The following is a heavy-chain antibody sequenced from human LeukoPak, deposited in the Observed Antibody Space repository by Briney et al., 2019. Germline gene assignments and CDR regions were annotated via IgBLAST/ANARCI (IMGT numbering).Heavy chain of an antibody. V-gene: IGHV4-61*02. CDR3: AGEHGFDSSGYYFPHH. J-gene: IGHJ5*02. CDR2: IYTCGNI. CDR1: GDSVSSDNYY. Sequence: SETLSLTCTVSGDSVSSDNYYWSWIRQPAGKGLEWIGRIYTCGNINYNPSLKGRVTISVDTSKNQFSLKLSSVTAADTAVYYCAGEHGFDSSGYYFPHHWGQGTLVTVSS. D-gene: IGHD3-22*01.